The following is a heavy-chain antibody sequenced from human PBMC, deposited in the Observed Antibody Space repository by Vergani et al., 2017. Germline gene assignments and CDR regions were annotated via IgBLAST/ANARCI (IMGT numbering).Heavy chain of an antibody. CDR3: ARRLGISGDLVDY. Sequence: QVQLVESGGGVVQPGRSLRLSCAASGFTFSSYAMHWVRPAPGKGLEWVAVISYDGSNKYYADSVKGRFTLSRDNSKNTLYLKMNSLRAEDTAVYYCARRLGISGDLVDYWGQGTLVTVSS. CDR2: ISYDGSNK. J-gene: IGHJ4*02. D-gene: IGHD4-17*01. CDR1: GFTFSSYA. V-gene: IGHV3-30*04.